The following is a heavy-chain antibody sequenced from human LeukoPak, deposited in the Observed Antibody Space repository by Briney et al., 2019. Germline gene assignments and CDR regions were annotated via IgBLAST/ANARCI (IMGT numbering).Heavy chain of an antibody. CDR2: INSDGSST. V-gene: IGHV3-74*01. CDR3: ARDSVSSGWYGPSAYYYYYGMDV. D-gene: IGHD6-19*01. J-gene: IGHJ6*02. Sequence: PGGSLRLSCAASGFILSNYRMNWVRQAPGKGLEWVSRINSDGSSTSYADPVKGRFTISRDNAKNTLYLQMNSLRAEDTAVYYCARDSVSSGWYGPSAYYYYYGMDVWGQGTTVTVSS. CDR1: GFILSNYR.